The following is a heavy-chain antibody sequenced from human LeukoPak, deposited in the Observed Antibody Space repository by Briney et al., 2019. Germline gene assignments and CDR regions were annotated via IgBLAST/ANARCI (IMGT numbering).Heavy chain of an antibody. Sequence: NPSETPSLTCTVSGGSISSGSYYWSWIRQPAGKGLEWIGRIYTSGSTYYNPSLKSRVTISVDRSKNQFSLKLSSVTAADTAVYYCARDSSSWYLTTSGWGQGTLVTVSS. CDR2: IYTSGST. CDR3: ARDSSSWYLTTSG. D-gene: IGHD6-13*01. CDR1: GGSISSGSYY. J-gene: IGHJ4*02. V-gene: IGHV4-61*02.